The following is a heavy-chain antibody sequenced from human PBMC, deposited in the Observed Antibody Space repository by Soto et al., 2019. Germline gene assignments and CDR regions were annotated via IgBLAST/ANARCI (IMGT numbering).Heavy chain of an antibody. CDR1: GVSISSYF. CDR3: AIIGRYQGPLLY. V-gene: IGHV4-59*01. J-gene: IGHJ4*02. Sequence: SETLSLTCSVSGVSISSYFWSWIRQPPGRGLEWIGYTYYRGSTNYSPSLKSRVAISLDTSENQSSLKVNSVTAADTAVYYCAIIGRYQGPLLYWGQGTPVTV. D-gene: IGHD3-16*02. CDR2: TYYRGST.